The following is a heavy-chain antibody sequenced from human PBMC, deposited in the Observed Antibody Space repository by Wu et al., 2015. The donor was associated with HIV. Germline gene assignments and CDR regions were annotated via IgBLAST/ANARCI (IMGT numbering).Heavy chain of an antibody. Sequence: QVQLVQSGAEVKKPGSSVKVSCKASGGTFSSYAISWVRQAPGQGLEWMGRIIPIFGTANYAQKFQGRVTIIADKPTNTAYMELSSLRSDDTAVYYCARGSILDMSTPSYYYYVLDVWAKGPQSPSP. CDR2: IIPIFGTA. V-gene: IGHV1-69*13. J-gene: IGHJ6*02. D-gene: IGHD5-24*01. CDR1: GGTFSSYA. CDR3: ARGSILDMSTPSYYYYVLDV.